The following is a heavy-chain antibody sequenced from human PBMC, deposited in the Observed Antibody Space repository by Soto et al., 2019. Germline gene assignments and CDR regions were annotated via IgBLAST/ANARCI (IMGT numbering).Heavy chain of an antibody. J-gene: IGHJ6*02. CDR1: GFTFSSYS. V-gene: IGHV3-21*01. Sequence: GGSMRPSFEASGFTFSSYSINWVRRAPGKELEWVSSISSSSSYIYYADSVKGRFTISRDNAKNSLYLQMNSLRAEDTAVYYCARGVDSSSWGGYYYYYGMDVWGQGTTVTVSS. CDR2: ISSSSSYI. CDR3: ARGVDSSSWGGYYYYYGMDV. D-gene: IGHD6-13*01.